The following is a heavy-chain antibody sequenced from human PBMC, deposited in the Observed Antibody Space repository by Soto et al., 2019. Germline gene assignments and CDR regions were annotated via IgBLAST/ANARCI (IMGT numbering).Heavy chain of an antibody. V-gene: IGHV1-69*01. Sequence: QVQLVQSGAEVKKPGSSVKVSCKASGGTFSSYRITWVRQAPGQGLEWVGGIVPIYRTADYAQKFQGRVTITADESARTSYMELRSLKSQDTAVYYCVRDSGAKLSSSWGQGTLGTVAS. CDR1: GGTFSSYR. CDR3: VRDSGAKLSSS. J-gene: IGHJ4*02. CDR2: IVPIYRTA. D-gene: IGHD6-13*01.